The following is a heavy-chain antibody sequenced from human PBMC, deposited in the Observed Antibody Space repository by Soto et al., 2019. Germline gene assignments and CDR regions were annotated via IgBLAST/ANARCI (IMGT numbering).Heavy chain of an antibody. V-gene: IGHV1-69*13. J-gene: IGHJ4*02. CDR3: ATDYYDSSGYPRDFDY. CDR1: GGTFSSYA. CDR2: IIPIFGTT. Sequence: SVKVSCKASGGTFSSYAISWVRQAPGHGLEWMGGIIPIFGTTNYAQKFQGRVTITADDSTSTAYVELSSLRSEDTAVYYCATDYYDSSGYPRDFDYWGQGTLVTVS. D-gene: IGHD3-22*01.